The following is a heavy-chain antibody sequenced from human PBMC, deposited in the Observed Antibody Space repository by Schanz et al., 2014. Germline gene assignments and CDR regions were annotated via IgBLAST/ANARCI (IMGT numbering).Heavy chain of an antibody. D-gene: IGHD5-12*01. Sequence: QVQLVQSGGEVKKPGASVKVSCKASGYTFTFTTYGISWVRQAPGQGLEWMGWINTNTANPTYAQGFTGRFVYTLDASVTTAYLEISSLKAEDTAVYYCARGYSGYSHFDYWGQGTLVAVSS. CDR3: ARGYSGYSHFDY. V-gene: IGHV7-4-1*02. CDR1: GYTFTFTTYG. CDR2: INTNTANP. J-gene: IGHJ4*02.